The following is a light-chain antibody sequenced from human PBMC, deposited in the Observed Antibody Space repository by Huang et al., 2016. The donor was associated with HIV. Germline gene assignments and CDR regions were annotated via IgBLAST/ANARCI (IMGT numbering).Light chain of an antibody. CDR2: DVS. CDR3: QQYGNSRT. J-gene: IGKJ1*01. CDR1: QSVSSSY. V-gene: IGKV3-20*01. Sequence: EIVFTQSPGTLSLSPGERATLSCRASQSVSSSYLAWYQQKPGQAPRLLIYDVSTRATGIPDRFSGSGSGTDFTLTISRLEPEDFAVYYCQQYGNSRTFGQGTKVEIK.